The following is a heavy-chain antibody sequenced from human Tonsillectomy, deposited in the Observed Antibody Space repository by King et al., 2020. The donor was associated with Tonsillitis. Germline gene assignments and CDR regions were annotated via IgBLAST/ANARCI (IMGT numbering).Heavy chain of an antibody. V-gene: IGHV3-30*01. CDR1: GFTFSSFA. D-gene: IGHD6-19*01. J-gene: IGHJ4*02. CDR2: ISLDGSNE. CDR3: ARDRLGIAVAGTFDH. Sequence: QLVQSGGGVVQPGRSLRLSCTASGFTFSSFAIHWVRQAPGKGLEWVAAISLDGSNEKYVDSVKGRFTISRDNSKNTLYLQMNSLRAEDTAIYYCARDRLGIAVAGTFDHWGQGTLVTVSS.